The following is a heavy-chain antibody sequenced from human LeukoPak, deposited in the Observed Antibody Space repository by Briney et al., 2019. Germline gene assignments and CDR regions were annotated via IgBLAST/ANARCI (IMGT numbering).Heavy chain of an antibody. CDR1: GFPFSSYA. CDR3: AKQSSQRFYDFWTGYYPLDS. V-gene: IGHV3-23*01. Sequence: PGGSLRLSCAASGFPFSSYAMSCVRQAPGKGLEWVSAISGSGGSTYDADSVKGRFTISRDNSKNTLYLQMNSLRAEDTAVYYCAKQSSQRFYDFWTGYYPLDSWGQGTLVTVSS. J-gene: IGHJ4*02. D-gene: IGHD3-3*01. CDR2: ISGSGGST.